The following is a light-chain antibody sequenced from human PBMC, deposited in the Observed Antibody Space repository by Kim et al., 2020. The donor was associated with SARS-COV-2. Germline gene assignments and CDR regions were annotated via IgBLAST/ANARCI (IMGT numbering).Light chain of an antibody. CDR2: GAS. Sequence: SVSPGERVTLSCRASQSVGSNLAWYQQKPGQVPRLLIYGASIGATGVPAGFSGSGSGTEFTLTISSLQSEDFAVYYCQQYNNWPLSFGGGTKLEI. J-gene: IGKJ4*01. V-gene: IGKV3-15*01. CDR3: QQYNNWPLS. CDR1: QSVGSN.